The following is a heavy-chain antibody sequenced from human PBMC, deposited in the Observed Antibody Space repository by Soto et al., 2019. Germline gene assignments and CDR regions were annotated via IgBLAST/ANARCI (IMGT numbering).Heavy chain of an antibody. CDR2: IYHSWMT. J-gene: IGHJ3*02. Sequence: HVQLQEWGPALVKPSQTLSLTCTVSGGSISTGGYYWRWIRQHPGRGLEWTGYIYHSWMTFSYQSLKSGGAITIDTDKNKGSLTLSSVTAADTAVYYCATVRWELHDAFDIWGQGTMVSVSS. CDR3: ATVRWELHDAFDI. D-gene: IGHD1-26*01. CDR1: GGSISTGGYY. V-gene: IGHV4-31*03.